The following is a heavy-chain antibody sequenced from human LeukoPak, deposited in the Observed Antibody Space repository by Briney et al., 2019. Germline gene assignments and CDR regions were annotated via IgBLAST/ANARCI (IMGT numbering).Heavy chain of an antibody. CDR3: AREGYIGSYYGLFD. CDR1: GGSISSSSYY. Sequence: SETLSLTCTVSGGSISSSSYYWGWIRQPPGKGLEWIGSIYYSGSTYYNPSLKSRVTISVDTSKNQFSLQLNSVTPEDTAVYYCAREGYIGSYYGLFDWGQGTLVTVSS. V-gene: IGHV4-39*02. CDR2: IYYSGST. J-gene: IGHJ4*02. D-gene: IGHD1-26*01.